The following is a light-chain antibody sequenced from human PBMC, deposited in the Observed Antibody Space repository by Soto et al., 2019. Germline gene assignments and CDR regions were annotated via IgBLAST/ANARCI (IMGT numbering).Light chain of an antibody. CDR2: AAS. Sequence: DIQMTQSPSSLPASVGDRVTITCRASQSISSYLNWYQQKPGKAPKLLIYAASSLQSGVPSRFSGSGSGTDFTLTISSLQPDDFATYYCQHYNNYSEAFGQGTKVDI. CDR1: QSISSY. V-gene: IGKV1-39*01. CDR3: QHYNNYSEA. J-gene: IGKJ1*01.